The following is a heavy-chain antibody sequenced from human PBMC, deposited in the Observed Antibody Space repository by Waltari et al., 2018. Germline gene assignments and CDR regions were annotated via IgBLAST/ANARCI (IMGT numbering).Heavy chain of an antibody. Sequence: EVQLVESGGGLVRPGGSLRLSCAASGFTVSSNYMSWVRQAPGKGLEWVSVIYSGGSTYYADSVKGRFTISRDNSKNTLYLQMNSLRAEDTAVYYCARAGYDYVWGSYRYHWYFDLWGRGTLVTVSS. V-gene: IGHV3-66*02. CDR1: GFTVSSNY. CDR3: ARAGYDYVWGSYRYHWYFDL. J-gene: IGHJ2*01. CDR2: IYSGGST. D-gene: IGHD3-16*02.